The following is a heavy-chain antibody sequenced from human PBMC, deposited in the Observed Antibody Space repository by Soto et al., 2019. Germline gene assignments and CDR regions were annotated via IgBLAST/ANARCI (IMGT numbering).Heavy chain of an antibody. D-gene: IGHD3-10*01. CDR2: ISGSGGST. J-gene: IGHJ4*02. V-gene: IGHV3-23*01. CDR3: AKMSLWFGELFPSYSDY. CDR1: GFTFSNCA. Sequence: EVQLLESGGGLVQPGGSLRLSCTASGFTFSNCAMNWVRQAPGKGLEWVSAISGSGGSTYYADSVKGRFTISRDNSKNTVSLQMNSLPADDTAVYFCAKMSLWFGELFPSYSDYWGQGTLVTVSS.